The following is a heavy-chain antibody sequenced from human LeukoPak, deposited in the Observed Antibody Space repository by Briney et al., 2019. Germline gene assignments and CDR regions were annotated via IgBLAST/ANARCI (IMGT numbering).Heavy chain of an antibody. CDR2: IIPIFGTA. J-gene: IGHJ5*02. CDR1: GGTFSSYA. CDR3: AREARGDGYNYLVLALNWFDP. D-gene: IGHD5-24*01. V-gene: IGHV1-69*13. Sequence: ASVKVSCKASGGTFSSYAISWVRQAPGQGLEWMGGIIPIFGTANYAQKFQGRVTITADESTSTAYMELSSPRSEDTAVYYCAREARGDGYNYLVLALNWFDPWGQGTLVTVSS.